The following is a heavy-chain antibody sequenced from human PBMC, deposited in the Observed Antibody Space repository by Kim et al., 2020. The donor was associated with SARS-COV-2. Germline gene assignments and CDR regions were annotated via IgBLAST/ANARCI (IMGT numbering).Heavy chain of an antibody. CDR2: IYYSGST. J-gene: IGHJ4*02. V-gene: IGHV4-39*07. CDR3: ARVVGIPFGYYFDY. Sequence: SETLSLTCTVSGGSISSSSYYWGWIRQPPGKGLEWIGSIYYSGSTYYNPSLKSRVTISVDTSKNQFSLKLSSVTAADTAVYYCARVVGIPFGYYFDYWGQGPLVTVSS. CDR1: GGSISSSSYY. D-gene: IGHD3-16*01.